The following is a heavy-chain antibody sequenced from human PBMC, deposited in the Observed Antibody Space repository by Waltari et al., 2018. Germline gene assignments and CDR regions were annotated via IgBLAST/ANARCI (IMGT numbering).Heavy chain of an antibody. J-gene: IGHJ6*02. V-gene: IGHV1-3*01. CDR3: ARTELGATGHGMDV. D-gene: IGHD1-26*01. Sequence: QVQLVQSGAEVKKPGASVKVSCKASGYTFTSYAMHWVRQAPGQRLEGMGWINAGNGNTKYSQKFQGRVTITRDTSASTAYMELSSLKASDTAMYYCARTELGATGHGMDVWGQGTTVTVSS. CDR1: GYTFTSYA. CDR2: INAGNGNT.